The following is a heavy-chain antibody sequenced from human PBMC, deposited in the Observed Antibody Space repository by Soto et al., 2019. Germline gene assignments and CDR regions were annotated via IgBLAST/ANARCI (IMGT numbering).Heavy chain of an antibody. D-gene: IGHD2-2*01. CDR1: GGTFSSYT. V-gene: IGHV1-69*04. CDR3: ARDPSGYCSSTSSYAGVWFDP. Sequence: SVKVSCKASGGTFSSYTISWVRQAPGQGLEWMGRIIPILGIANYAQKFQGRVTITADKSTSTAYMELSSLRSEDTAVYYCARDPSGYCSSTSSYAGVWFDPWGQGTLVTVSS. CDR2: IIPILGIA. J-gene: IGHJ5*02.